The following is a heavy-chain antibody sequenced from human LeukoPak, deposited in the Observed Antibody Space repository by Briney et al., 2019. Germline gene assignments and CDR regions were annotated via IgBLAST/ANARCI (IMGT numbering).Heavy chain of an antibody. V-gene: IGHV3-48*03. Sequence: GGSLRLSCAASGFTFSSYEMNWVRQAPGKGLEWVSYISSSGSTIYYADSVKGRFTISRDNAKNSLYLQMNSLRAEDTAVYYCARDRIAAAGTYMDVWGKGTTVTISS. J-gene: IGHJ6*03. D-gene: IGHD6-13*01. CDR3: ARDRIAAAGTYMDV. CDR1: GFTFSSYE. CDR2: ISSSGSTI.